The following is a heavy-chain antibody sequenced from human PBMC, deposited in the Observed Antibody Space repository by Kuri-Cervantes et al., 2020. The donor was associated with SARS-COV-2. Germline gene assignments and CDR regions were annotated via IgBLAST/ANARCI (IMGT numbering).Heavy chain of an antibody. D-gene: IGHD3-3*01. CDR2: IIPIFGTA. V-gene: IGHV1-69*13. J-gene: IGHJ3*02. Sequence: SVKVSCKASGGTLSSYAISWVRQAPGQGLEWMGGIIPIFGTANYAQKFQGRVTITADESTSTAYMELSSLRSEDTAVYYCASPRYYDFWSGYLDAFDIWGQGTMVTVSS. CDR1: GGTLSSYA. CDR3: ASPRYYDFWSGYLDAFDI.